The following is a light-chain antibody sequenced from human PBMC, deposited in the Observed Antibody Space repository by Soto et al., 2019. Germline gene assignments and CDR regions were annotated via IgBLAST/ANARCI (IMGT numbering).Light chain of an antibody. V-gene: IGKV3-20*01. CDR2: GAS. CDR3: QQSGGSPPIT. Sequence: ESVLTQSPGTLSLSPGERATLSCRASQSVDTTYLAWFQHKPGQAPRLLIYGASRRATGIPNRFSGSGSGTDFALTISGLEPEDIAVYYCQQSGGSPPITFGQGTRLEMK. J-gene: IGKJ5*01. CDR1: QSVDTTY.